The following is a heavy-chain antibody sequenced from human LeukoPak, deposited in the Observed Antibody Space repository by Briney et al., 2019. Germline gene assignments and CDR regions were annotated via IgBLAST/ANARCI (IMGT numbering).Heavy chain of an antibody. J-gene: IGHJ4*02. CDR3: AHESSGYFY. CDR2: ISSGSSFI. V-gene: IGHV3-21*01. CDR1: GFTFSTYS. D-gene: IGHD3-22*01. Sequence: PGGSLRLSCAASGFTFSTYSMNWVRQAPGKGLEWVSSISSGSSFIYYADSVKGRFTISRDNAKNSPFLQMNSLRAEGTAVYYCAHESSGYFYWGQGTLVTVSS.